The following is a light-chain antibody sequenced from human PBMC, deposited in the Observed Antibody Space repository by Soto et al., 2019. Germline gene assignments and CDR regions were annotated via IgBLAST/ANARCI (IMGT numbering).Light chain of an antibody. Sequence: DIQMTQSPSTLSASVGDRVTITCRASQSISSWLAWYQQKPGKAPKLLIYKASSLDSGVPSRFSGSGSGTEFTLTISSLQPGDFAAYSCQSYRNLSWAFGQGTKVDIK. CDR3: QSYRNLSWA. CDR1: QSISSW. CDR2: KAS. V-gene: IGKV1-5*03. J-gene: IGKJ1*01.